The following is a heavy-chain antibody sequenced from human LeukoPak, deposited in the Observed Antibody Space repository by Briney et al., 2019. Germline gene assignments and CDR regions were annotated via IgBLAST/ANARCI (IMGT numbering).Heavy chain of an antibody. CDR3: ARGHDYVWGSYPYSHFDY. D-gene: IGHD3-16*02. CDR1: GGFISSGGYF. V-gene: IGHV4-31*03. J-gene: IGHJ4*02. Sequence: PSETLSLTCTVSGGFISSGGYFWSWIRQHPGKGLEWIGYIYYSGSTYYNPSLKSRVTISVDTSKNQFSLNLSSVTAADTAIYYCARGHDYVWGSYPYSHFDYWGQGTLVTVSS. CDR2: IYYSGST.